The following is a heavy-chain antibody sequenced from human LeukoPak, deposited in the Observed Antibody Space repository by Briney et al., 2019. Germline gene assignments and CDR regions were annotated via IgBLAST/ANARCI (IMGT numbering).Heavy chain of an antibody. V-gene: IGHV4-61*02. J-gene: IGHJ4*02. D-gene: IGHD3-10*01. CDR2: IYTSGST. CDR3: ARDGYYYGSGIDY. Sequence: SETLSLTCTVSGGSISSGSYYWSWIRQPAGKGLEWIGRIYTSGSTNYNPSLKSRVTISVDTSKNQFSLKLSSVTAADTAVYYCARDGYYYGSGIDYWGQGTLVTVSS. CDR1: GGSISSGSYY.